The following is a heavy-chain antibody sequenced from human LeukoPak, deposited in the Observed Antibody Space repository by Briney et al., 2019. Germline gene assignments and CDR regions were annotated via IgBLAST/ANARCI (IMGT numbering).Heavy chain of an antibody. CDR2: VDPSGNT. D-gene: IGHD4-17*01. V-gene: IGHV4-38-2*02. CDR1: AYSVTSDYF. Sequence: PSETLSLTCTVSAYSVTSDYFWGWLRQPPGKGLEWIGNVDPSGNTYYNPSLKSRATISLDTSKKDFSLKLTSVTAADTAIYYCATVRASHYGDWFFDYWGQGTLVTVSS. J-gene: IGHJ4*02. CDR3: ATVRASHYGDWFFDY.